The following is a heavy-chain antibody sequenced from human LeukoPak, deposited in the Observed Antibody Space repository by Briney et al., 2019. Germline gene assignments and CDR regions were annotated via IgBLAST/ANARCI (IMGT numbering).Heavy chain of an antibody. V-gene: IGHV1-8*01. CDR2: MNPNSGNT. J-gene: IGHJ4*02. CDR1: GYTLTSYD. D-gene: IGHD2/OR15-2a*01. CDR3: ARGRGNNQSKYRKLRRYYFDY. Sequence: GASVKVSCKASGYTLTSYDINWVRQATGQGLEWMGWMNPNSGNTGYAQKFQGRVTMTRNTSISTAYMELSSLRSEDTAVYYCARGRGNNQSKYRKLRRYYFDYWGQGTLVTVSS.